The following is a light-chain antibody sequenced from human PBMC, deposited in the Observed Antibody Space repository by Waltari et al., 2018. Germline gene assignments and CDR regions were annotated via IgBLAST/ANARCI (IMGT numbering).Light chain of an antibody. V-gene: IGKV2-30*01. Sequence: DVVMTQTPLYLAVTPGQSASISCRSSQSLLSSVGNTYVSWFHQRPGQSPRRLFYKVSFRDSGVPDRITSSGSDTDFSLEISRVEAEDVGHYHCMRGTHWPPLTFGGGTKVEI. CDR2: KVS. CDR3: MRGTHWPPLT. J-gene: IGKJ4*01. CDR1: QSLLSSVGNTY.